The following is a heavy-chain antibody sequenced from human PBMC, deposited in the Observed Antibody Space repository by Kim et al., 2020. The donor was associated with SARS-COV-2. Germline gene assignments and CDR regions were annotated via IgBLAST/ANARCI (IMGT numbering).Heavy chain of an antibody. CDR2: IGGGGKTT. Sequence: GGSLRLSCAASGFTFRTYTMSWVRQTPGKGLEWVSSIGGGGKTTFYADSVKGRFTISRDNSKNTLYLQMNSLRAEDTAVYYCACTEWDLDYWGQGTLVTVSS. D-gene: IGHD1-26*01. J-gene: IGHJ4*02. CDR3: ACTEWDLDY. CDR1: GFTFRTYT. V-gene: IGHV3-23*01.